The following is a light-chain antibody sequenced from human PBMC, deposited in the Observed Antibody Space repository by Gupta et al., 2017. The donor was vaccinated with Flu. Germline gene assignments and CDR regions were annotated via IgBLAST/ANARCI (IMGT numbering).Light chain of an antibody. CDR2: WTS. J-gene: IGKJ1*01. CDR3: QQYYSSPPA. Sequence: DIVMTQSPDSLAVSLGERATINCKSSQSILYSSDNKNYLAWYQQKAGQPPKVIIYWTSTRESGVPDRFNGSGSGTDFTLTISSLQADDVAVYYCQQYYSSPPAVGQGTKVEIK. V-gene: IGKV4-1*01. CDR1: QSILYSSDNKNY.